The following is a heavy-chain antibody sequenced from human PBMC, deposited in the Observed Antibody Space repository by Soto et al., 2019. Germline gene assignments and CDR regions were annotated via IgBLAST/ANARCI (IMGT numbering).Heavy chain of an antibody. CDR2: IYYSGST. CDR1: GGSISSGGYY. CDR3: AREEGYYGSGSYNGMDV. V-gene: IGHV4-31*03. Sequence: SETLSLTCTVSGGSISSGGYYWSWIRQHPGKGLEWIGYIYYSGSTYYNPSLKSRVTISVDTSKNQFSLKLSSVTAADTAVYYCAREEGYYGSGSYNGMDVWGQGTSVTVSS. D-gene: IGHD3-10*01. J-gene: IGHJ6*02.